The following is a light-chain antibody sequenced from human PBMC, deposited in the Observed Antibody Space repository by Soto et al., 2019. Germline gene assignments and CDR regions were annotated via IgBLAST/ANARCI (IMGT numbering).Light chain of an antibody. CDR2: DAS. CDR1: QSVARY. CDR3: QQRSNWPST. V-gene: IGKV3-11*02. Sequence: PGESATLSCRASQSVARYLAWYQQKPGQAPRLLIYDASNRATGIPTRFSGSGSGRDFALTISSLEPEDFAVYYCQQRSNWPSTFGGGTKVEVK. J-gene: IGKJ4*01.